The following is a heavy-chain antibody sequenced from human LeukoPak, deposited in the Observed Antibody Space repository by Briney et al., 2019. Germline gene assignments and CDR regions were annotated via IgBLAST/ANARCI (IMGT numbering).Heavy chain of an antibody. V-gene: IGHV3-23*01. CDR3: AKDREEIVVVVAATGPLDP. D-gene: IGHD2-15*01. J-gene: IGHJ5*02. CDR1: GFTFSSYA. CDR2: ISGSGGSA. Sequence: QSGGSLRLSCAASGFTFSSYAMSWVRQAPGKGLEWVSAISGSGGSAYYADSVKGRFTISRDNSKNTLYLQMNSLRAEDTAVYYCAKDREEIVVVVAATGPLDPWGQGTLVTVSS.